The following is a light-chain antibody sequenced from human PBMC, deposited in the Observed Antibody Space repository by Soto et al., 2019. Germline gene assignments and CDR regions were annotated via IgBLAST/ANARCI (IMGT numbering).Light chain of an antibody. CDR2: LNRDGSH. CDR1: SGHSNYA. J-gene: IGLJ2*01. Sequence: QPVLTQSPSASASLGASVKLTCTLSSGHSNYAIAWHQQQPEKGPRYLMKLNRDGSHSKGDGIPNRFSGSSSGAERYLTISSLQSEYEADYYCQTWGTGIVIFGGGTKVTVL. V-gene: IGLV4-69*01. CDR3: QTWGTGIVI.